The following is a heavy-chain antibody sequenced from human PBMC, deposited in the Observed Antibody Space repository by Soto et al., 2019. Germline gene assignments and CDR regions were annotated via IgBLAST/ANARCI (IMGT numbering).Heavy chain of an antibody. Sequence: SETLSLTCSVSGYLISSGYYWGWVRQTPGKGLEWLGSIDYSGRTYKNPSLKSRVSASVDLSKNQFSLNLRSVTAADTAVYYCARFYGSGSYCFDYWGQGTLVTVSS. J-gene: IGHJ4*02. CDR3: ARFYGSGSYCFDY. CDR2: IDYSGRT. CDR1: GYLISSGYY. D-gene: IGHD3-10*01. V-gene: IGHV4-38-2*01.